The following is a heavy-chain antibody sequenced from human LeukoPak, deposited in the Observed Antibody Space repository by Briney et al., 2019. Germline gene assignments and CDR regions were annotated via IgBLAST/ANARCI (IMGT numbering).Heavy chain of an antibody. D-gene: IGHD6-13*01. V-gene: IGHV3-23*01. J-gene: IGHJ3*01. Sequence: PGGSLRLSCAASGFTFSAYAMTWVRQAPGKGLEWVSAFSATDGSAQYADSVKGRFTISRDSTTNTMFLQMSSLRAEDTAVYYCARCRIAAAGAGPFDVWGAGTMVSVSS. CDR2: FSATDGSA. CDR3: ARCRIAAAGAGPFDV. CDR1: GFTFSAYA.